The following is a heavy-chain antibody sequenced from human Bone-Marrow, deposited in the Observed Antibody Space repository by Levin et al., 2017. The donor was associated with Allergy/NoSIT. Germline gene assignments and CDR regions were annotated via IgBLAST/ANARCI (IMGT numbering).Heavy chain of an antibody. CDR3: ARGSLVEITFDY. Sequence: SETLSLTCAVYGGSFSGYYWSWIRHPPGKGLEWIGEINHSGSTNYNPSLKSRVTISVDTSKNQFSLKLSSVTAADTAVYYCARGSLVEITFDYWGQGTLVTVSS. CDR2: INHSGST. V-gene: IGHV4-34*01. CDR1: GGSFSGYY. D-gene: IGHD3-22*01. J-gene: IGHJ4*02.